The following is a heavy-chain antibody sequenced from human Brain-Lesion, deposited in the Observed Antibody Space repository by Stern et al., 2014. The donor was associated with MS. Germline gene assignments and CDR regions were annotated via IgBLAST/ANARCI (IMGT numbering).Heavy chain of an antibody. CDR3: ARHDSVPRPSQLYSARDRGPGYFDY. Sequence: QVQLVASGPGLVKPSATLSLTCTVSGGSLSSSTYYWAWLRQPPGTGLAWIGNIYSSGFTYYNPSLKSLVTISVDMSKNQFSRKLSAVTAADTAIYYCARHDSVPRPSQLYSARDRGPGYFDYWGQGTLVTVSS. CDR1: GGSLSSSTYY. CDR2: IYSSGFT. V-gene: IGHV4-39*01. D-gene: IGHD1-26*01. J-gene: IGHJ4*02.